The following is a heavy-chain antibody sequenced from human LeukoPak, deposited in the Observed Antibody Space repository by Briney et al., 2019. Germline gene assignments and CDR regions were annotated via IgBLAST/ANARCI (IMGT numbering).Heavy chain of an antibody. V-gene: IGHV4-34*01. CDR2: INHSGST. CDR1: GGSFSGYY. Sequence: SETLSLTCAVYGGSFSGYYWSWIRQPPGKGLEWIGEINHSGSTNYNPSPKSRVTISVDTSKNQFSLKLSSVTAADTAVYYCAGSLNGGNSPYDYWGQGTLVTVSS. D-gene: IGHD4-23*01. CDR3: AGSLNGGNSPYDY. J-gene: IGHJ4*02.